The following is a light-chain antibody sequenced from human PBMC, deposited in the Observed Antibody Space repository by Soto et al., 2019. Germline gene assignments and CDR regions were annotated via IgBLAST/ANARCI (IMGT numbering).Light chain of an antibody. J-gene: IGLJ1*01. Sequence: QSALTQPPSVSGSPGQSVTISCTGASSDVGSYNRVSWYQQFPATAPKLLIYEVSNRPSGVPDRFSGSKSVNTASLTISGLQAEDEADYYCSSYTSSSTYVFGTGTKLTVL. V-gene: IGLV2-18*02. CDR2: EVS. CDR1: SSDVGSYNR. CDR3: SSYTSSSTYV.